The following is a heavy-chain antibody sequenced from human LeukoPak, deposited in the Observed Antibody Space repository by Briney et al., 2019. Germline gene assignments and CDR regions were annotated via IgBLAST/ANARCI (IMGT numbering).Heavy chain of an antibody. CDR1: GFAFNNHW. D-gene: IGHD3-3*01. CDR3: ARDFWDSGVVINGLDK. Sequence: QSGGSLTLSCVASGFAFNNHWVHWVRHVPGKGLVWISRINTDGTNRKYADVVKGRFTISRDNAKNTLYLHMSSLSVDDTAIYYCARDFWDSGVVINGLDKWGQGTMVTVSS. V-gene: IGHV3-74*03. CDR2: INTDGTNR. J-gene: IGHJ3*02.